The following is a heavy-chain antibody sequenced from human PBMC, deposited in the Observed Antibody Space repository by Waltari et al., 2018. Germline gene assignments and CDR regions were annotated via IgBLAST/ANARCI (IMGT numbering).Heavy chain of an antibody. Sequence: EVQLLESGGGFVQPGGSLRLSCATSGFTFSHYFMNWVRQVHGKGLEWFSAISDSGVNTYYADSLKGRFTISRDNSKNTLYLQMNSLRADDTAIYYCATRVSSWGQGTLVTVSS. D-gene: IGHD3-10*01. CDR2: ISDSGVNT. CDR1: GFTFSHYF. CDR3: ATRVSS. J-gene: IGHJ5*02. V-gene: IGHV3-23*01.